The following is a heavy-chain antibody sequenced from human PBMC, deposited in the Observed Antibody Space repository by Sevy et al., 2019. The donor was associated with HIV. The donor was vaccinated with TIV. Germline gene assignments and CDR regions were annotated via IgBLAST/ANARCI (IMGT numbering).Heavy chain of an antibody. V-gene: IGHV3-73*01. D-gene: IGHD3-22*01. CDR2: IRTKPNSYAT. J-gene: IGHJ4*02. CDR3: TSLYYYDSSGYYPY. Sequence: GGFLRLSCAASGFTFSGSAMHWVRQASGKGLEWIGRIRTKPNSYATAYAASVKGRFTISRDDSMNTAYLQMNSLKTEDTAVYYCTSLYYYDSSGYYPYWGQGTLVTVSS. CDR1: GFTFSGSA.